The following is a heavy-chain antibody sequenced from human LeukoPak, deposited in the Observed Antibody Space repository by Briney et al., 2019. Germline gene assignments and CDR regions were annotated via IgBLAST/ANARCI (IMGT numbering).Heavy chain of an antibody. CDR1: GFTFSSYA. V-gene: IGHV3-30-3*01. CDR3: SRDSVWFGELALGY. D-gene: IGHD3-10*01. CDR2: ISYDGSNK. J-gene: IGHJ4*02. Sequence: PGGSLRLSCAASGFTFSSYAIHWVRQAPGKGLEWVAVISYDGSNKYYADSVKGRFTISRDNSKNTLYLQMNSLRAEGTAVYYCSRDSVWFGELALGYWGQGTLVTVSS.